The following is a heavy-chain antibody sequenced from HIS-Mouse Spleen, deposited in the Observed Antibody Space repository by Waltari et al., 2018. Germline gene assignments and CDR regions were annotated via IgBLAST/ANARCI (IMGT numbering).Heavy chain of an antibody. CDR3: ARIQAGKLELPFDY. J-gene: IGHJ4*02. D-gene: IGHD1-7*01. Sequence: QVTLRESGPALVKPTQTLTLTCTFSGFSLSTSGMCVSWIRQPPGKALEWLARIDWADDKYYSTYLKTRLTIAKETSKNQVVLTMTNMDPVDTATYYCARIQAGKLELPFDYWGQGTLVTVSS. V-gene: IGHV2-70*15. CDR1: GFSLSTSGMC. CDR2: IDWADDK.